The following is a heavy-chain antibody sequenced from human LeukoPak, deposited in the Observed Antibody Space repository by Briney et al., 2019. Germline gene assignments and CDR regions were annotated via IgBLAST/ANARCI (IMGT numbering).Heavy chain of an antibody. V-gene: IGHV3-23*01. D-gene: IGHD2-15*01. CDR1: GFTFSSYA. CDR2: ISGSGGST. J-gene: IGHJ4*02. CDR3: ARDLRDIVVVVAATLDY. Sequence: SGGSLRLSCAASGFTFSSYAMSWVRQAPGKGLEWVSAISGSGGSTYYADSVKGRFTISRDNAKNSLYLQMNSLRAEDTAVYYCARDLRDIVVVVAATLDYRGQGTLVTVSS.